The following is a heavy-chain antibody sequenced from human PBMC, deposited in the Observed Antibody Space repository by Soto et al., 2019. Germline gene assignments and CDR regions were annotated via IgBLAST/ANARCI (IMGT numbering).Heavy chain of an antibody. D-gene: IGHD3-9*01. V-gene: IGHV4-39*01. CDR2: IYYSGST. CDR1: GGSISSSSYY. CDR3: ASPEEGLTGLDAFDI. Sequence: QLQLQESGPGLVKPSETLSLTCTVSGGSISSSSYYWGWIRQPPGKGLEWIGSIYYSGSTYYNPSLKIRVTISVDTSKNEVSLKLSSVTAADTAVYYCASPEEGLTGLDAFDIWGQGTMVTVSS. J-gene: IGHJ3*02.